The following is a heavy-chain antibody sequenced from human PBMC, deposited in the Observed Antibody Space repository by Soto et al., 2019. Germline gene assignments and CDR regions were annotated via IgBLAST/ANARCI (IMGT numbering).Heavy chain of an antibody. D-gene: IGHD3-9*01. CDR3: ARDSYDILTGPKGFDY. CDR2: IYYSGST. Sequence: TLSLTCTVSGGSISSGGYYWSWIRQHPGKGLEWIGYIYYSGSTYYNPSLKSRVTISVDTSKNQFSLKLSSVTAADTAVYYCARDSYDILTGPKGFDYWGQGTLVTVSS. CDR1: GGSISSGGYY. V-gene: IGHV4-31*03. J-gene: IGHJ4*02.